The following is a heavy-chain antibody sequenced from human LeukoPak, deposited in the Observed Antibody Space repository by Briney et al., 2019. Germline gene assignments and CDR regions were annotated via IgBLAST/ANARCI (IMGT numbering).Heavy chain of an antibody. Sequence: PGGSLRLSCAASGFTFSSYGMNWVRQAPGKGLEWVSYISSSSSTIYYADSVKGRFTISRDNAKNSLYLQMNSLRAEDTAVYYCARPKWMRYYDSSGLDGAFDIWGQGTMITVSS. CDR3: ARPKWMRYYDSSGLDGAFDI. CDR2: ISSSSSTI. V-gene: IGHV3-48*04. D-gene: IGHD3-22*01. CDR1: GFTFSSYG. J-gene: IGHJ3*02.